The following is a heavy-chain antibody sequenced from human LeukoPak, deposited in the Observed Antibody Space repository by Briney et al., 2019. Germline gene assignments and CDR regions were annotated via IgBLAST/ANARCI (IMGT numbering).Heavy chain of an antibody. D-gene: IGHD3-22*01. J-gene: IGHJ6*02. Sequence: GASVKVSCKASGYTFTSYGISWVRQAPGQGLEWMGWISAYNGNTNYAQKLQGRVTMTTDTSTSTAYMELRSLRSDDTAVYYCARVTSDSSGYYYTYYYYYYGMDVWGQGTTVTASS. CDR1: GYTFTSYG. CDR3: ARVTSDSSGYYYTYYYYYYGMDV. CDR2: ISAYNGNT. V-gene: IGHV1-18*01.